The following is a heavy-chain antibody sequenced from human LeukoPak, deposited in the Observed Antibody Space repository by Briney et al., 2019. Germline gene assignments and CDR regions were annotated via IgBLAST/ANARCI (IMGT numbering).Heavy chain of an antibody. Sequence: SETLSLTCTVSGGSISSYYWSWIRQPPGKRLEWIGYIYYSGSTYYNPSLKSRVTISVDTSKNQFSLKLSSVTAADTAVYYCANRAGEEDAFDIWGQGTMVTVSS. CDR2: IYYSGST. J-gene: IGHJ3*02. CDR1: GGSISSYY. CDR3: ANRAGEEDAFDI. V-gene: IGHV4-59*12.